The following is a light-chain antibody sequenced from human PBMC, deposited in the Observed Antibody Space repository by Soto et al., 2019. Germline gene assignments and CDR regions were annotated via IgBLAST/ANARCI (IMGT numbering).Light chain of an antibody. J-gene: IGKJ2*01. CDR1: QSFTGM. CDR3: QQYHSYST. CDR2: DAS. V-gene: IGKV1-5*01. Sequence: DIQMTQSPSTLSASVGDRVTITCRASQSFTGMLAWYQQKPGKAPKLLIYDASTLESGVPSRFSGSGSGTEFTLTIRRLQPDDVATYYCQQYHSYSTFGQGTKLEIK.